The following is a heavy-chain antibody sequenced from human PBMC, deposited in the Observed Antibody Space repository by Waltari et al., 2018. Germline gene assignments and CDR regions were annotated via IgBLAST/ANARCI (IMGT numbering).Heavy chain of an antibody. Sequence: QVQLVQSGAEVKKPGASVKVSCKASGYTFTSYGISWVRQAPGQGLEWMGWISAYNGTTTYAPKLQGRVTMTTDTSTSTAYMELRSLRSDDTAVYYCARDLPSLVVGLGSGMDVWGQGTTVTVSS. J-gene: IGHJ6*02. V-gene: IGHV1-18*01. CDR2: ISAYNGTT. D-gene: IGHD2-2*01. CDR3: ARDLPSLVVGLGSGMDV. CDR1: GYTFTSYG.